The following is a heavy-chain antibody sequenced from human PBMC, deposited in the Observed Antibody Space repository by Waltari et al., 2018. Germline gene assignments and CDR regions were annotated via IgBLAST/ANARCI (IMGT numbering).Heavy chain of an antibody. Sequence: QVQPQESGPGLVKPSETLSLTCAVSGYSSSSGYYWGWIRQPPGKGLEWIGSINHSGSTYYNPSLKSRVTISVDTSKNQFSLKLSSVTAADTAVYYCLLWFGELLYGGQDPFDYWGQGTLVTVSS. CDR1: GYSSSSGYY. J-gene: IGHJ4*02. D-gene: IGHD3-10*01. V-gene: IGHV4-38-2*01. CDR3: LLWFGELLYGGQDPFDY. CDR2: INHSGST.